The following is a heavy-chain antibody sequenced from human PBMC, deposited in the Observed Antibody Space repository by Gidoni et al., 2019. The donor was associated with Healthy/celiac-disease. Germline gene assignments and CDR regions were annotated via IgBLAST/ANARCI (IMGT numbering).Heavy chain of an antibody. CDR3: ARELVRGVIGGMDV. D-gene: IGHD3-10*01. J-gene: IGHJ6*02. CDR1: GGSISSYY. CDR2: IYDSGST. V-gene: IGHV4-59*01. Sequence: QVQLQESGPGLVKPSETLSLTCTVSGGSISSYYWSWIRQPPGKGLEWIGYIYDSGSTNYNPSLKSRVTISLDTSKNQFSLKVNSVTAADTAVYYCARELVRGVIGGMDVWGQGTTVTVSS.